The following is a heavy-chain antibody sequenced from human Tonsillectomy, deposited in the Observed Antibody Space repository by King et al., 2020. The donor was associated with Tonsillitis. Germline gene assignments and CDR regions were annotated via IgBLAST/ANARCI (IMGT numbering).Heavy chain of an antibody. V-gene: IGHV3-23*03. CDR3: ASHFDYGAFDI. Sequence: VQLVESGGGLVQPGGPLRLSCAASGFTFSSYAMSWVRQAPGKGLEWVSVIYSGGSSTYYADSVKGRFTISRDNSKNTLYLQMNSLRAEDTAVYYCASHFDYGAFDIWGQGTMVTVSS. CDR1: GFTFSSYA. J-gene: IGHJ3*02. CDR2: IYSGGSST. D-gene: IGHD4-17*01.